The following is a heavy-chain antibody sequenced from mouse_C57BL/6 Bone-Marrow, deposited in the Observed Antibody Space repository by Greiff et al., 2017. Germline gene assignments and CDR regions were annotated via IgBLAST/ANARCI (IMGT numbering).Heavy chain of an antibody. CDR2: ISYDGSN. CDR3: ARDDYYFAY. Sequence: EESGPGLVKPSQSLSLTCSVTGYSITSGYYWNWIRQFPGNKLEWMGYISYDGSNNYNPSLKNRISITRDTSKNQFFLKLNSVTTEDTATYYCARDDYYFAYWGQGTLVTVSA. CDR1: GYSITSGYY. V-gene: IGHV3-6*01. J-gene: IGHJ3*01. D-gene: IGHD1-1*01.